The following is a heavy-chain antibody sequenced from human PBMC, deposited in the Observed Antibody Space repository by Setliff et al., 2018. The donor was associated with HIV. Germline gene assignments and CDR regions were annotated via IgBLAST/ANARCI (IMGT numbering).Heavy chain of an antibody. J-gene: IGHJ5*02. D-gene: IGHD4-17*01. V-gene: IGHV4-61*01. Sequence: SETLSLTCTVSGGSISSGFYYWSWIRQSPAKGLEWHGYIRSSGSTKYNPTLKRRVSISLYTYQCQFSLRLNSVAATDTAVYYCVRQHGDYPFGPWGQGTRGTFSS. CDR2: IRSSGST. CDR1: GGSISSGFYY. CDR3: VRQHGDYPFGP.